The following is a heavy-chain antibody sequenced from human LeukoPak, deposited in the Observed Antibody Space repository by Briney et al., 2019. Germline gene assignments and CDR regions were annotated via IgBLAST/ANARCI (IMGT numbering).Heavy chain of an antibody. CDR1: GGTFSSYA. CDR2: IIPIFGIA. Sequence: GASVKVSCKASGGTFSSYAISWVRQAPGQGLEWMGRIIPIFGIANYAQKLQGRVTMTTDTSTSTAYMELRSLRSDDTAVYYCARDQYYDFWSGYSNWFDPWGQGTLVTVSS. V-gene: IGHV1-69*04. J-gene: IGHJ5*02. CDR3: ARDQYYDFWSGYSNWFDP. D-gene: IGHD3-3*01.